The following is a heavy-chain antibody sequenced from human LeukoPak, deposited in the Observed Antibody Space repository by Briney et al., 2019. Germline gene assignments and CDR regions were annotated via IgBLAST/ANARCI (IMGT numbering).Heavy chain of an antibody. CDR3: ARDSVYATNWYDP. CDR1: GGSISSYY. Sequence: PSETLSLTCTVSGGSISSYYWSWIRQPPGKGLEWIGYIYYSGSTNYNPSLKSRVTISVDTSKNQFSLKLSSVTAADTAVYYCARDSVYATNWYDPWGQGILVTVSS. D-gene: IGHD5/OR15-5a*01. J-gene: IGHJ5*02. CDR2: IYYSGST. V-gene: IGHV4-59*01.